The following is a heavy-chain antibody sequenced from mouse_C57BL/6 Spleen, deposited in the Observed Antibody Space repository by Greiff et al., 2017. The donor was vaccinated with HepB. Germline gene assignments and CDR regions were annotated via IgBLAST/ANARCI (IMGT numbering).Heavy chain of an antibody. CDR2: IDPEDGET. CDR1: GFNIKDYY. CDR3: ARTYYYGSSYPYYFDY. J-gene: IGHJ2*01. V-gene: IGHV14-2*01. D-gene: IGHD1-1*01. Sequence: EVQRVESGAELVKPGASVKLSCTASGFNIKDYYMHWVKQRTEQGLEWIGRIDPEDGETKYAPKFQGKATITADTSSNTAYLQLSSLTSEDTAVYYCARTYYYGSSYPYYFDYWGQGTTLTVSS.